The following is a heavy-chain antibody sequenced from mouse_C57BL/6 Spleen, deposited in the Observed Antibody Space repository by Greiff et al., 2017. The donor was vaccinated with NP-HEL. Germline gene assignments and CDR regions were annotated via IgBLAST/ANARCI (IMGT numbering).Heavy chain of an antibody. J-gene: IGHJ4*01. D-gene: IGHD2-5*01. CDR1: GYAFSSYW. V-gene: IGHV1-80*01. CDR2: IYPGDGDT. Sequence: VKLMESGAELVKPGASVKISCKASGYAFSSYWMNWVKQRPGKGLEWIGQIYPGDGDTNYNGKFKGKATLTADKSSSTAYMQLSSLTSEDSAVYFCARVVYSNYTDYAMDYWGQGTSVTVSS. CDR3: ARVVYSNYTDYAMDY.